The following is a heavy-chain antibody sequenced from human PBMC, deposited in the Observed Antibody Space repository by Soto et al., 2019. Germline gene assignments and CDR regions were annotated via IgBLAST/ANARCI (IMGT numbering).Heavy chain of an antibody. CDR1: GASITYSSYY. CDR3: ARMPIVGTTPYYFDS. J-gene: IGHJ4*02. V-gene: IGHV4-39*01. Sequence: SETLSLTCTVCGASITYSSYYWGWVRQPPGKGLEWIAYVYYSGSTYYNPSLKSRVTISLDTSENLFSLSLTSVTAADTAVYYCARMPIVGTTPYYFDSWGPGTLVTVSS. CDR2: VYYSGST. D-gene: IGHD1-1*01.